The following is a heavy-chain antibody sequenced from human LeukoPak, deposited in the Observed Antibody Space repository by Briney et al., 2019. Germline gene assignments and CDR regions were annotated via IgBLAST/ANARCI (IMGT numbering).Heavy chain of an antibody. D-gene: IGHD6-19*01. CDR3: ARRSIYSSGWYRWYPVDY. CDR2: IYHSGST. CDR1: GYSISSGYY. V-gene: IGHV4-38-2*02. Sequence: SETLSLTCTVSGYSISSGYYWGWIRQPPGKGLEWIGSIYHSGSTYYNPSLKSRVTISVDTSKNQFSLKLSSVTAADTAVYYCARRSIYSSGWYRWYPVDYWGQGTLVTVSS. J-gene: IGHJ4*02.